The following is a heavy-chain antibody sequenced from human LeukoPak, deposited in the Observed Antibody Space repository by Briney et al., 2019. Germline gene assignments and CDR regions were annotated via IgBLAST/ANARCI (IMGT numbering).Heavy chain of an antibody. CDR2: IYYSGST. V-gene: IGHV4-30-4*08. Sequence: SQTLSLTCTVSGGSISSGDYYWSWIRQPPGKGLEWVGYIYYSGSTYYNPSLKSRVTISVDTSKNQFSLKLSSVTAADTAVYYCARVVADLSTYFDYWGQGTLVTVSS. J-gene: IGHJ4*02. D-gene: IGHD3-16*02. CDR1: GGSISSGDYY. CDR3: ARVVADLSTYFDY.